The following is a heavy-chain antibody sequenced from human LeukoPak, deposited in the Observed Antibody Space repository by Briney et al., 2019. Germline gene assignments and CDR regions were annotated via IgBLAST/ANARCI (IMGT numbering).Heavy chain of an antibody. V-gene: IGHV3-23*01. D-gene: IGHD7-27*01. CDR2: ISGSGGST. CDR3: AKDEKALTGYYFDY. J-gene: IGHJ4*02. CDR1: GFTFSSYA. Sequence: GGSLTLSCAASGFTFSSYAMSWVRQAPGKGLEWVSAISGSGGSTYYADSVKGRFTISRDNSKNTLYLQMNSLRAEDTAVYYCAKDEKALTGYYFDYWGQGTLVTVSS.